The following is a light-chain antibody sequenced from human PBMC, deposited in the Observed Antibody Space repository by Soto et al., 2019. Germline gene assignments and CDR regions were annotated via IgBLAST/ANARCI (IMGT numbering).Light chain of an antibody. CDR1: QIVRSN. Sequence: DIQMTQSPSSLSASVGDRGTITCRASQIVRSNLNWYQQKPGKVPELLIYAASTLQPGVPSRFRGSGSGTDFTLTVSSLQPEDFATYHCQQTFSRPYTFGQGTKLEIE. V-gene: IGKV1-39*01. J-gene: IGKJ2*01. CDR3: QQTFSRPYT. CDR2: AAS.